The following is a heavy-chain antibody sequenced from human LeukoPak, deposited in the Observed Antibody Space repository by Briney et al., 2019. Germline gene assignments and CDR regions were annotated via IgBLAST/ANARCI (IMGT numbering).Heavy chain of an antibody. Sequence: GGSLRLSCAASGFTFSSYGMHWVRQAPGKGLEWVAVIWYDGSNKYYADSVKGRFTISRDNSKNTLYLQMNSLRAEDTALYYCAKDMGYYDSSGYYNYWGQGTLVTVSS. V-gene: IGHV3-30*02. CDR1: GFTFSSYG. J-gene: IGHJ4*02. CDR2: IWYDGSNK. D-gene: IGHD3-22*01. CDR3: AKDMGYYDSSGYYNY.